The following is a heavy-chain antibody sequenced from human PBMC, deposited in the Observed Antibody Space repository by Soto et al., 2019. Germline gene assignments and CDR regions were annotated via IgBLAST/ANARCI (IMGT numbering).Heavy chain of an antibody. Sequence: GASVKVSCKASGYTFTSYAMHWVRQAPGQRLEWMGWINAGNGNTKYSQKFQGRVTMTTDTSTSTAYMELRSLRSDDTAVYYCAIEKDYGDYVWFDPWGQGTLVTVSS. CDR3: AIEKDYGDYVWFDP. J-gene: IGHJ5*02. CDR2: INAGNGNT. CDR1: GYTFTSYA. D-gene: IGHD4-17*01. V-gene: IGHV1-3*01.